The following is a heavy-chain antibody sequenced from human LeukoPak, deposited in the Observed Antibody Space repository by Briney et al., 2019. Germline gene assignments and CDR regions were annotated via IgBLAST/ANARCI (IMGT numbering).Heavy chain of an antibody. V-gene: IGHV1-2*02. Sequence: GASVKVSCKASGYTFTGYYMHWVRQAPGQGLEWMGWINPNSGGTNYAQKFQGRVTMTRDTSISTAYMELSRLRSDDTAVYYCVSLNSVVVAASPFDYWGQGTLVTVSS. CDR3: VSLNSVVVAASPFDY. CDR2: INPNSGGT. D-gene: IGHD2-15*01. J-gene: IGHJ4*02. CDR1: GYTFTGYY.